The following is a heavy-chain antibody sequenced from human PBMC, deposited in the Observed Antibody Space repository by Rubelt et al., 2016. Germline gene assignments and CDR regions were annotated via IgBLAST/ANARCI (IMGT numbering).Heavy chain of an antibody. CDR2: IYYSGST. D-gene: IGHD6-6*01. Sequence: QVQLQESGPGLVKPSETLSLTCTVSGGSISSYYWSWIRQPPGKGLEWIGYIYYSGSTNYNPSLKSRVTVSVDTSKNQFSLKLNSVTAADTAVYYCARGVRIAARPNYFDYWGQGTLVTVSS. CDR3: ARGVRIAARPNYFDY. CDR1: GGSISSYY. V-gene: IGHV4-59*01. J-gene: IGHJ4*02.